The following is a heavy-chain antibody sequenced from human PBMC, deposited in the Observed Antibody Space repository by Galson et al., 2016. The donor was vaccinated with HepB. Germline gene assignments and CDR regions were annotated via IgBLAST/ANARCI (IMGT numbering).Heavy chain of an antibody. Sequence: SETLSLTCAVYGGSFSGYYWSWIRQPPGKGLEWLGEINHSGSTNSNPSLKSRVTISVDTAKNQFSLKLSSVTAADTAMYYCARGDNPDYGDYASAYYYMDVWGKGTTVTVSS. D-gene: IGHD4-17*01. CDR3: ARGDNPDYGDYASAYYYMDV. V-gene: IGHV4-34*01. CDR2: INHSGST. CDR1: GGSFSGYY. J-gene: IGHJ6*03.